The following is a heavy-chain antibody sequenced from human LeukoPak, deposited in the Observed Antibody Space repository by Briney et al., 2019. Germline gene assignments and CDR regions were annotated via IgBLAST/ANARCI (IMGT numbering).Heavy chain of an antibody. Sequence: PSETLSLTCAVYDGSFSGYYCSWIRQPPGKGLEWIGEINHSGSTNYNPSLKSRVTISVDTSKNQFSLKLSSVTAADTAVYFCARGGPPGYYYDYYMDVWGKGTTVTISS. CDR3: ARGGPPGYYYDYYMDV. CDR1: DGSFSGYY. V-gene: IGHV4-34*01. CDR2: INHSGST. J-gene: IGHJ6*03.